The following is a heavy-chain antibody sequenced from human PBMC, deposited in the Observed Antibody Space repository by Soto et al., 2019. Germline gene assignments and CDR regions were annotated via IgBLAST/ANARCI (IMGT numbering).Heavy chain of an antibody. CDR2: ISYDGSNK. V-gene: IGHV3-30-3*01. CDR3: ARDLGRKYCSGGSCYSGSYYYYGMDV. D-gene: IGHD2-15*01. CDR1: GFTFSSYA. J-gene: IGHJ6*02. Sequence: QVQLVESGGGVVQPGRSLRLSCAASGFTFSSYAMHWVRQAPGKGLEWVAVISYDGSNKYYADSVKGRFTISRDNSKNTLYLQMNSLRAEDTAVYYCARDLGRKYCSGGSCYSGSYYYYGMDVWGQGTTVTVSS.